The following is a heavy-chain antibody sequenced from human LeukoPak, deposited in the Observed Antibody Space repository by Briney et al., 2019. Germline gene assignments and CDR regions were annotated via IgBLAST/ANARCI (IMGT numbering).Heavy chain of an antibody. CDR2: IIPIFGTA. V-gene: IGHV1-69*05. Sequence: KISCQGSGYNFPIYWIGWVRQMPGQGLEWMGGIIPIFGTANYAQKFQGRVTITTDESTSTAYMELSSLRSEDTAVYYCAIPYDFWSGYSYDYWGQGTLVTVSS. J-gene: IGHJ4*02. CDR3: AIPYDFWSGYSYDY. CDR1: GYNFPIYW. D-gene: IGHD3-3*01.